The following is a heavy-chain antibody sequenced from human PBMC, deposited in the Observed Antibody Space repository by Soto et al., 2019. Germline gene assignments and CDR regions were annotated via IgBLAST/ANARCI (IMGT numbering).Heavy chain of an antibody. D-gene: IGHD3-10*02. CDR1: GFSLTTDRVG. CDR3: AHAYVGRSLY. Sequence: QITLKESGPTLVRPTQTLTLTCTFSGFSLTTDRVGVGWIRQPPGEALEWLAVIYWDDSKTYRPSLESRLTTTKDTSKNQVALTMTNMDSLDTATYYCAHAYVGRSLYCGQGTLVTVSS. V-gene: IGHV2-5*02. CDR2: IYWDDSK. J-gene: IGHJ4*02.